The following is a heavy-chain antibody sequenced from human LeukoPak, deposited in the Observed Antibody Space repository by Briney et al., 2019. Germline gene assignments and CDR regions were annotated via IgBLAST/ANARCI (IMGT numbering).Heavy chain of an antibody. CDR1: GFTFSSYG. J-gene: IGHJ3*02. D-gene: IGHD2-2*01. CDR2: IWYDGSNK. V-gene: IGHV3-33*01. CDR3: ARSRTGYCSSTSCFDAFDI. Sequence: PGGSLRLSCAASGFTFSSYGMHWVRQAPGKGLEWVAVIWYDGSNKNYADSVKGRFTISRDNSKNTLYLQMNSLRAEDTAVYYCARSRTGYCSSTSCFDAFDIWGQGTMVTVSS.